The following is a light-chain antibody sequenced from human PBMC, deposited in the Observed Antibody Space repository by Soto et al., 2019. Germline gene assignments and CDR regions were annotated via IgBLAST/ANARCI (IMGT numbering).Light chain of an antibody. CDR1: QGIDNS. V-gene: IGKV1-12*01. CDR2: GTS. Sequence: DIQMTQSPSSVSASVGDRVTITCRATQGIDNSLAWYQQKPGKAPKLLIYGTSTLQSGVPSRFSGSGSGTDFTLISRSLQPEDFATYYCQQANSVPPLTFGGGTKVEMK. CDR3: QQANSVPPLT. J-gene: IGKJ4*01.